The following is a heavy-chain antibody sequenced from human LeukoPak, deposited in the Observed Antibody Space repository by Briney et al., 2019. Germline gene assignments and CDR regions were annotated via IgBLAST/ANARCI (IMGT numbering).Heavy chain of an antibody. CDR3: AKDSLYSGSYARYNWFDP. V-gene: IGHV3-23*01. Sequence: GGSLRLSCAASGFTFSSYAMSWVRQAPGKGLEWVSAISGSGGSTYYADSVKGRFTISRDNSKNTLYLQMNSLRAEDTAVYYCAKDSLYSGSYARYNWFDPWGQGTLVTVSS. J-gene: IGHJ5*02. CDR1: GFTFSSYA. CDR2: ISGSGGST. D-gene: IGHD1-26*01.